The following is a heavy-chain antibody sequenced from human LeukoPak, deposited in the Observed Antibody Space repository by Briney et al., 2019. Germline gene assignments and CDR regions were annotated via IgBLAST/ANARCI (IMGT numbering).Heavy chain of an antibody. D-gene: IGHD3-3*01. V-gene: IGHV3-23*01. J-gene: IGHJ4*02. CDR2: IDSTGAYT. CDR3: ATDRGWRTSGYYLYYFEY. Sequence: GGSLRLSCAASGFIFSNYAMSWVRQAPGKGLEWVSAIDSTGAYTWYADSVKGRFTISKDSSKTILYLQMNSLRAEDTAVYYCATDRGWRTSGYYLYYFEYWGQGTLVTYSS. CDR1: GFIFSNYA.